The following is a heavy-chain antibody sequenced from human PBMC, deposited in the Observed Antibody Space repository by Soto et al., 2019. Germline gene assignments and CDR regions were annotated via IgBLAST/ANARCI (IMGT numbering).Heavy chain of an antibody. CDR3: AGRRAGDYYFDY. CDR2: IYYTGTT. CDR1: GYSVSSSSYY. J-gene: IGHJ4*02. D-gene: IGHD1-26*01. V-gene: IGHV4-39*01. Sequence: SEALSVTCPVSGYSVSSSSYYWGWIRQPPGKGLEWIGTIYYTGTTSYSPSLKRRVTISVDTSKTQFSLKLSSVTATDTAVYYCAGRRAGDYYFDYWGQGTLVTV.